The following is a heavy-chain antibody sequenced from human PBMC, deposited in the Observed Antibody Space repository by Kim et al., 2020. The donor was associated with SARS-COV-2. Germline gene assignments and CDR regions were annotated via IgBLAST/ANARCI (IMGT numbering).Heavy chain of an antibody. CDR3: AKHPTASCYTGLDY. D-gene: IGHD2-2*02. Sequence: GDSGKGRFTISRDTTRDTLFLQMNSLRAEDTAIYYCAKHPTASCYTGLDYWGQGTLVTVSS. J-gene: IGHJ4*02. V-gene: IGHV3-23*02.